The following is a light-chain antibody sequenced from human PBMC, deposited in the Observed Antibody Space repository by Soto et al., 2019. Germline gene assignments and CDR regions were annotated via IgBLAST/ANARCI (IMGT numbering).Light chain of an antibody. CDR2: AAS. Sequence: DVQMTQSPSSLSASVGDRGTITCRASQSINRYINWYQQKPGKAPKLLINAASSLHSGVPSRFSGSGSGTDFTLTISNLQPEDFATYYCQQTYTTPLTFGPGTKVDIK. J-gene: IGKJ3*01. CDR1: QSINRY. CDR3: QQTYTTPLT. V-gene: IGKV1-39*01.